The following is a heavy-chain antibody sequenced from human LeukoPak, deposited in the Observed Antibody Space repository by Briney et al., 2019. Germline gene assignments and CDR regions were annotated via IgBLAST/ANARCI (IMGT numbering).Heavy chain of an antibody. Sequence: ASVKVSCKASGYTFASYAMNWVRQAPGQGLEWMGWINTNTGNPTYAQGFTGRFVFSLDTSVSTAYLQISSLKAEDTAVYYCARAKLVGATPIGNYWGQGTLVTVSS. CDR1: GYTFASYA. CDR2: INTNTGNP. CDR3: ARAKLVGATPIGNY. J-gene: IGHJ4*02. D-gene: IGHD1-26*01. V-gene: IGHV7-4-1*02.